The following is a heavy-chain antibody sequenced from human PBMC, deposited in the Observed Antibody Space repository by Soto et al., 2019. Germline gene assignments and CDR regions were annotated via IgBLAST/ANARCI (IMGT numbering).Heavy chain of an antibody. D-gene: IGHD2-2*01. CDR1: GFTFSTYW. J-gene: IGHJ5*02. Sequence: EVQLVESGGGLVQPGGSLRLSCAASGFTFSTYWMHWIRQVPGKGLEWVSRINSDASHTYYAYSVKGRFTISRDNAKNTQHLEMNSLRAEDTAVYYCVRECHCSTTSCYGNWFDPWGQGTLVTVSS. CDR3: VRECHCSTTSCYGNWFDP. V-gene: IGHV3-74*01. CDR2: INSDASHT.